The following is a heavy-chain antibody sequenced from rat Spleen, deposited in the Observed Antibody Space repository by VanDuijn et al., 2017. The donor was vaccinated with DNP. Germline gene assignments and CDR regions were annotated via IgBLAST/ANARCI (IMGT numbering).Heavy chain of an antibody. Sequence: EVQLVESGGGLVQPGRSLKLSCAASGFTFSAYYMAWVRQAPTKGLEWVASISPSGRSTYYRDSVKGQFTISRDNAQNTLYLQVDSLRSEDTATYYCATHLHTYLGSYFDYWGQGVMVTVSS. J-gene: IGHJ2*01. CDR2: ISPSGRST. CDR3: ATHLHTYLGSYFDY. CDR1: GFTFSAYY. D-gene: IGHD2-1*01. V-gene: IGHV5-25*01.